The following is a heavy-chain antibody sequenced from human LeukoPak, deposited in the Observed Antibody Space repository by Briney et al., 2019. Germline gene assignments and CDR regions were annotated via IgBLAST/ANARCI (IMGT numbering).Heavy chain of an antibody. CDR3: SNVEVGLQLIFILHFDY. Sequence: GGSLRLSCAASGFTFSSYAMSWVRQAPGKGLEWVSAISGSGGSTYYADSVKGRFTISRDNSKNTLYLQMNSLRAEDTAVYYCSNVEVGLQLIFILHFDYWGQGTLVTVSS. J-gene: IGHJ4*02. D-gene: IGHD5-24*01. CDR2: ISGSGGST. V-gene: IGHV3-23*01. CDR1: GFTFSSYA.